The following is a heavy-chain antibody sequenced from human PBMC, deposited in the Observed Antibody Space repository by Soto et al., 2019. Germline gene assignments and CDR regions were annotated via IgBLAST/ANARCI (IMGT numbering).Heavy chain of an antibody. Sequence: ASVKVSCKASGYTFTSYDINWVRQATGQGLEWMGWVTPNSGNTGYAQKFQGRVTRTRSTSMSTAYMELSSLKSEDTAVYYCARMIWDCTTTSCSDYYYGLDVWGQGTTVTVSS. CDR1: GYTFTSYD. D-gene: IGHD2-2*01. V-gene: IGHV1-8*01. J-gene: IGHJ6*02. CDR3: ARMIWDCTTTSCSDYYYGLDV. CDR2: VTPNSGNT.